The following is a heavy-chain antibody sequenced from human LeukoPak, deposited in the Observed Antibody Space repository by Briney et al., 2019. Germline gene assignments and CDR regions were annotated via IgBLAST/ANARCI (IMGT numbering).Heavy chain of an antibody. J-gene: IGHJ4*02. Sequence: SETLSLTCAVYGGSFSGYYWSWIRQPPGKGLEWIGEINHSGSTNYNPSLKSRVTISVDTSKNQFSLKLSSVTAADTAVYYCARGWKTSGSYLVYFDYWGQGTLVTVSS. V-gene: IGHV4-34*01. CDR2: INHSGST. D-gene: IGHD1-26*01. CDR1: GGSFSGYY. CDR3: ARGWKTSGSYLVYFDY.